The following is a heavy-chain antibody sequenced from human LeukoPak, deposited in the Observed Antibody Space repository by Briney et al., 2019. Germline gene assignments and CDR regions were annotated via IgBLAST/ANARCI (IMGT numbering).Heavy chain of an antibody. D-gene: IGHD4-17*01. CDR2: INPNSGGT. V-gene: IGHV1-2*02. CDR1: GYTFTGYY. CDR3: ARGYGDQRYYYYYMDV. J-gene: IGHJ6*03. Sequence: ASVKVSCKASGYTFTGYYMHWVRQAPGQGLEWMGWINPNSGGTNYAQKFQGRVTMTRDTSISTAYMELSRLRSDDTAVYYCARGYGDQRYYYYYMDVWGKGTTVTVSS.